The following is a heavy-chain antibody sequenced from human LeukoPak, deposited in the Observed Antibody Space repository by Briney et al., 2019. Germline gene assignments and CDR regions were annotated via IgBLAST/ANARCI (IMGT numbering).Heavy chain of an antibody. CDR2: MNPNSGNT. CDR3: ARGLSYCSGGSCQRNYYYYYYGMDV. Sequence: GSVKVSCKASGYTFTSYDINWVRQATGQGLEWVGWMNPNSGNTGYAQKFQGRVTMTRNTSISTAYMELSSLRSEDTAVYYCARGLSYCSGGSCQRNYYYYYYGMDVWGQGTTVTVSS. V-gene: IGHV1-8*01. D-gene: IGHD2-15*01. J-gene: IGHJ6*02. CDR1: GYTFTSYD.